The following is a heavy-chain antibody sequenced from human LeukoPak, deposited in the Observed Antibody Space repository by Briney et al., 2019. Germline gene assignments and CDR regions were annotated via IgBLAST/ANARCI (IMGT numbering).Heavy chain of an antibody. V-gene: IGHV3-53*01. CDR3: AREPWFGSTKLIDY. D-gene: IGHD3-10*01. Sequence: GGSLRLSCAASGFAVSNTYMTWVRQAPGKGLEWISTIYSSGTTYYADSVKGRFTISRDTPKNTIYLQMIRLRAEDTALYYCAREPWFGSTKLIDYWGQGTLVTVSS. CDR1: GFAVSNTY. CDR2: IYSSGTT. J-gene: IGHJ4*02.